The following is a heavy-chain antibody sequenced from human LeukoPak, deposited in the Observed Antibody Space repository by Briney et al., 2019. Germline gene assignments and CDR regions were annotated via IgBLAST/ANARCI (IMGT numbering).Heavy chain of an antibody. CDR2: INWNGGST. J-gene: IGHJ6*03. D-gene: IGHD6-6*01. CDR1: GFTFDDYG. V-gene: IGHV3-20*04. CDR3: ARDQDAAARYYYYYYYMDV. Sequence: GSLRLSCAASGFTFDDYGMSWVRQAPGKGLEWVSGINWNGGSTGYADSVKGRFTISRDNAKNSLYLQMNSLRAEDTALYYCARDQDAAARYYYYYYYMDVWGKGTTVTVSS.